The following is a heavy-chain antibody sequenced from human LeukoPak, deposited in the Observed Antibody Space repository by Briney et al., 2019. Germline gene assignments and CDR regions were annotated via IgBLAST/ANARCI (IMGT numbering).Heavy chain of an antibody. CDR2: IHSSGST. Sequence: SGTLSHTCAVSGGSISNYYWSWIRPPAGKGLEWIGRIHSSGSTRYNPSLKSRVTMSVDASKKQSSLNLASVAAADTAVYDVARDVPPDYWGQGTLVTVSS. J-gene: IGHJ4*02. V-gene: IGHV4-4*07. CDR1: GGSISNYY. CDR3: ARDVPPDY.